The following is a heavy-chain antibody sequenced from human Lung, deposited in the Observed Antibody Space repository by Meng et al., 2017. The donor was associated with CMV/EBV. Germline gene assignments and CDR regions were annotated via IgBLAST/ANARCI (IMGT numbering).Heavy chain of an antibody. CDR2: IYYSGSS. J-gene: IGHJ4*02. V-gene: IGHV4-30-4*01. Sequence: GSIRNPDHYWTWFRHPPGKGLEWIGYIYYSGSSYYNPSLKSRLYISVDTSKNQFSLSLDSATAADTAVYYCARLGASYYYGSGARIWGQGTLVTVSS. CDR3: ARLGASYYYGSGARI. D-gene: IGHD3-10*01. CDR1: GSIRNPDHY.